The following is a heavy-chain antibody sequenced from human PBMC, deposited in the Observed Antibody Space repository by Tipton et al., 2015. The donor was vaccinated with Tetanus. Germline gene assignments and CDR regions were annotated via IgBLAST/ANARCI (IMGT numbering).Heavy chain of an antibody. D-gene: IGHD6-6*01. Sequence: LRLSCAASGFTFSSDWMHWVRQQPGKGPEWIGYIYYSGSTHYNPSLKGRVTMSVDTSKNQFSLKLSSVTAADTAGYYCARDQGGGRVVRLNWFDPWGQGILVTVSS. V-gene: IGHV4-31*02. J-gene: IGHJ5*02. CDR3: ARDQGGGRVVRLNWFDP. CDR1: GFTFSSDW. CDR2: IYYSGST.